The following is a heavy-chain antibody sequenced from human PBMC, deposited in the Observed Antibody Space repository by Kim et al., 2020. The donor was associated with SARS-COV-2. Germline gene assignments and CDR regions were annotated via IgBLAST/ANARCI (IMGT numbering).Heavy chain of an antibody. CDR2: ISYDGSNK. V-gene: IGHV3-30-3*01. J-gene: IGHJ6*02. CDR3: ARDRNYYDSSGYYYPRYYYYYGMDV. Sequence: GGSLRLSCAAFGFTFSSYAMHWVRQAPGKGLEWVAVISYDGSNKYYADSVKGRFTISRDNSKNTLYLQMNSLRAEDTAVYYCARDRNYYDSSGYYYPRYYYYYGMDVWGQGTTVTVSS. CDR1: GFTFSSYA. D-gene: IGHD3-22*01.